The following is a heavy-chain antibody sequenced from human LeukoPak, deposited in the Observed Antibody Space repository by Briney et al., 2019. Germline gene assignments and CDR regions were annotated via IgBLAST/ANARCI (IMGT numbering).Heavy chain of an antibody. CDR2: ISSTGSSI. D-gene: IGHD1-1*01. J-gene: IGHJ5*02. CDR1: GFTFSYYT. Sequence: GGSLRLSCAASGFTFSYYTMSWVRQAPGKGLEWVSSISSTGSSIYYADSVKGRFTISRDNAKNSLYLQMSSLRVEDTAVYYCARDDVAWNDVHWFDPWGQGNPGHRLL. CDR3: ARDDVAWNDVHWFDP. V-gene: IGHV3-21*01.